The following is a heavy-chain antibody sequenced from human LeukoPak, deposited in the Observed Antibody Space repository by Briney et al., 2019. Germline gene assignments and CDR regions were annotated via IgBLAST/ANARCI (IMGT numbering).Heavy chain of an antibody. D-gene: IGHD3-10*01. J-gene: IGHJ4*02. V-gene: IGHV3-30*18. Sequence: PGGSLRLSCAASGFTFSSYAMHWVRQAPGKGLEWVAVISYDGSDKYYADSVKGRFTISRDNSKNTLYLQMNSLRAEDTAVYYCAKNPYYGSGSYYHPPAYYFDYWGQGTLVTVSS. CDR1: GFTFSSYA. CDR3: AKNPYYGSGSYYHPPAYYFDY. CDR2: ISYDGSDK.